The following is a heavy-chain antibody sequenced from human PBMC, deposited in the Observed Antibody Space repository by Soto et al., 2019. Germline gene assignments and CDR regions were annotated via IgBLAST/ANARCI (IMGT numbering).Heavy chain of an antibody. Sequence: HPVGSLRLSCTGSGFNFANYALTWVRQAPGKGLEWVGFIRGETNGGTADYAASLKGRITISRDDSKSIAYLEINSLQTEDTAVYYCTRYYYESSGYYVYWGKGTRAT. CDR2: IRGETNGGTA. CDR1: GFNFANYA. CDR3: TRYYYESSGYYVY. V-gene: IGHV3-49*04. J-gene: IGHJ4*02. D-gene: IGHD3-22*01.